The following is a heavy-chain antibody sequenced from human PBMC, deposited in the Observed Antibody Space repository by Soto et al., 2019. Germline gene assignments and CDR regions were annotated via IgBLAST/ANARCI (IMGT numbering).Heavy chain of an antibody. CDR3: AKDLQLWSGVEY. CDR2: ISGSGGST. Sequence: EVQQLESGGGLVQPGGSLSLSCAASGFTFSSYAMSWVRQAREKGLEWVSAISGSGGSTYYAYSVKSRVTISRDNFKNTLYPQMNGHRAEVTAVDYCAKDLQLWSGVEYWGQGTLVTVSS. CDR1: GFTFSSYA. J-gene: IGHJ4*02. V-gene: IGHV3-23*01. D-gene: IGHD5-18*01.